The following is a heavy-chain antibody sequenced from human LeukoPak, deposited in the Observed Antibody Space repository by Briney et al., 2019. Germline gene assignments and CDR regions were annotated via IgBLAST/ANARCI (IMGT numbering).Heavy chain of an antibody. Sequence: PGGSLRLSCAASGFTVSSNYMSWVRQAPGKGLEWVSVIYSGGSTYYADSVKGRFTISRDNSKNTLYLQMNSQRAEDTAVYYCARDYSPRYYYGMDVWGQGTTVTVSS. CDR3: ARDYSPRYYYGMDV. V-gene: IGHV3-53*01. CDR2: IYSGGST. CDR1: GFTVSSNY. D-gene: IGHD1-26*01. J-gene: IGHJ6*02.